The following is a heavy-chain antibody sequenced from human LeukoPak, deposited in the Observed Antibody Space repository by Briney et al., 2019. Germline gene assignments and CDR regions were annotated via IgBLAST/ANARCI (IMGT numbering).Heavy chain of an antibody. J-gene: IGHJ3*02. Sequence: RGSLRLSCAASGLTLSRHDMHWGRHVPGEGLEWVSAIGTLADTFYSDSVKGRFTISRENAKNSLYLQMNSLRVGDTAVYYCATGRCSGWSYAFDIWGRGTMVTVSS. D-gene: IGHD6-19*01. CDR1: GLTLSRHD. V-gene: IGHV3-13*01. CDR2: IGTLADT. CDR3: ATGRCSGWSYAFDI.